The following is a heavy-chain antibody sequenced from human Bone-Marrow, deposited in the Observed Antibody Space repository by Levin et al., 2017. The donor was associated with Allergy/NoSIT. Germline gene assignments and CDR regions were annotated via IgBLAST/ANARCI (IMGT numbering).Heavy chain of an antibody. CDR1: GFTFSSYA. D-gene: IGHD3-10*01. CDR3: ADYGSGSYCFDY. CDR2: ISSSGGST. Sequence: QTGGSLRLSCAASGFTFSSYAMSWVRQAPGKGLEWVSHISSSGGSTYYADSVKGRFTISRDNSKNTLYLQMNSLRAEDTAVYYCADYGSGSYCFDYWGQGTLVTVSS. V-gene: IGHV3-23*01. J-gene: IGHJ4*02.